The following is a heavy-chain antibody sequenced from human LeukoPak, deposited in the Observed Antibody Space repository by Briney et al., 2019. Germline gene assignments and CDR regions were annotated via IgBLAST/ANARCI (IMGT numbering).Heavy chain of an antibody. V-gene: IGHV3-48*01. J-gene: IGHJ4*02. Sequence: QTGGSLRLSCAASGFTFSTYSMNWVRQAPGKGLEWVSYISSSSSTIFYADSVKGRFTISRDNAKNSLYLQMNSLRAEDTAAYYCARDIYDSSGSNYWGRGTLVTVSS. CDR3: ARDIYDSSGSNY. CDR1: GFTFSTYS. CDR2: ISSSSSTI. D-gene: IGHD3-22*01.